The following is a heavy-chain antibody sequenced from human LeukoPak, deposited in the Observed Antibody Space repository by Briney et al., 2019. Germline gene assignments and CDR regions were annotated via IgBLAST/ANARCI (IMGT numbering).Heavy chain of an antibody. J-gene: IGHJ4*02. D-gene: IGHD3-16*02. CDR1: GYTFTSYY. V-gene: IGHV1-46*01. CDR2: INPSGGST. Sequence: ASVKVSCKASGYTFTSYYMHWVRQAPGQGLEWRGIINPSGGSTSYAQKFQGRVTMTRDTSTSTVYMELSSLRSEDTAVYYCARDLYVWGSYRRTDVFDYWGQGTLVTVSS. CDR3: ARDLYVWGSYRRTDVFDY.